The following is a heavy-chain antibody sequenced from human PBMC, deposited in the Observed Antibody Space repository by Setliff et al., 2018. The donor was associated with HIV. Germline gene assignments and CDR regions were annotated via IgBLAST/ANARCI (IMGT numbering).Heavy chain of an antibody. D-gene: IGHD1-26*01. CDR2: IYYSGST. CDR3: ARHYQHSWVGVDYYFMDV. V-gene: IGHV4-39*01. J-gene: IGHJ6*03. Sequence: KSSETLSLTCTVSGGSISSSVYYWGWIRQPPGKGLEWIGNIYYSGSTYYNPSLKSRITISVDTSKNQFSLKLSSVTAADTAVYYCARHYQHSWVGVDYYFMDVWGKGTTVTV. CDR1: GGSISSSVYY.